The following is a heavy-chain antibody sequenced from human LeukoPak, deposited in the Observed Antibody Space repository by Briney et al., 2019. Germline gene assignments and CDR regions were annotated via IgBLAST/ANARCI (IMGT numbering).Heavy chain of an antibody. V-gene: IGHV3-53*01. CDR3: GGGDGHNHGDY. D-gene: IGHD5-24*01. Sequence: GGSLRLSCAASGSTVSNNFMSWVRQAPGKGLEWVSVIYRGGTIYYADSVRGRFTISRDNSKNTLYLQMNSLRAEDTAVYYCGGGDGHNHGDYWGQGTLVTVSS. J-gene: IGHJ4*02. CDR2: IYRGGTI. CDR1: GSTVSNNF.